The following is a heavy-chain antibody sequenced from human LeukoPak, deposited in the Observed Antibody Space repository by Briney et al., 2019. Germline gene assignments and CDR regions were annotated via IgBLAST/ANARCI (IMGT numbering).Heavy chain of an antibody. D-gene: IGHD3-10*01. V-gene: IGHV3-9*01. CDR1: GFTLRDYA. Sequence: GGSLRLSCVASGFTLRDYAMHWVRQAPGKGLEWISGISFNSDNIDYADSVKGRFTISRDNAKNSLYLQKNSLRTEDTAWYFCAKAKGFAAMYYFDYWGQGALVTVSS. J-gene: IGHJ4*02. CDR2: ISFNSDNI. CDR3: AKAKGFAAMYYFDY.